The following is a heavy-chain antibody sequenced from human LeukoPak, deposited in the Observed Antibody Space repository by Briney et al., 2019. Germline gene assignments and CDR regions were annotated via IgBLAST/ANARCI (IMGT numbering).Heavy chain of an antibody. V-gene: IGHV3-23*01. CDR3: AKSFGDYGDYVSPFGY. CDR2: ISGSGGST. J-gene: IGHJ4*02. Sequence: GGSLRLSCAASGFTISSYAMSWVREAPGKGLEWVSAISGSGGSTYYADSAKGRFTISRDNSKNTLYLQMNSLRAEDTDVYYCAKSFGDYGDYVSPFGYWGQGTLVTVSS. CDR1: GFTISSYA. D-gene: IGHD4-17*01.